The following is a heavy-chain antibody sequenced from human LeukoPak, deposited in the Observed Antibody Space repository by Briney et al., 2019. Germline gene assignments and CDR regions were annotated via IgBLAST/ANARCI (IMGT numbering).Heavy chain of an antibody. CDR3: AKEVGATLDY. J-gene: IGHJ4*02. CDR2: ISSSGATT. D-gene: IGHD1-26*01. V-gene: IGHV3-23*01. CDR1: GSTFSSYA. Sequence: GGSLRLSRAASGSTFSSYAMSWVRQAPGKGLEWVSAISSSGATTYCADSVKGRFTISRDNSKNTLYLQMNSLRAEDTAVYYCAKEVGATLDYWAQGTLVTVSS.